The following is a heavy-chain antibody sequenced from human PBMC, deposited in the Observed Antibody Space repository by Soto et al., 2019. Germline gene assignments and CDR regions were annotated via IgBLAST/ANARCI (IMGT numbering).Heavy chain of an antibody. Sequence: PSETLSLTCAVSGGSISSSSYYWGWIRQPPGKGLEWIGSIYYSGSTYSTPSLQSRVAISVDTSKNQFSLKLNSVTAADTAVYYCARRTVNIRTFYSGLKTHCFDYWGQGTLVTVSS. J-gene: IGHJ4*02. V-gene: IGHV4-39*01. D-gene: IGHD6-19*01. CDR2: IYYSGST. CDR1: GGSISSSSYY. CDR3: ARRTVNIRTFYSGLKTHCFDY.